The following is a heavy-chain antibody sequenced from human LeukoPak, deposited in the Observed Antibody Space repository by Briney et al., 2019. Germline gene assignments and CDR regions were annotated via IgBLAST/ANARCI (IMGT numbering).Heavy chain of an antibody. Sequence: ASVKVSCKASGYTFTGYYMHWVRQAPGQGLDWMGWINPNSGGTNYAQKFQGRVTMTRDTSISTAYMELSRLRSDDTAVYYCARVGYYYDSSDYYGMGYYYMDVWGKGTTVTVSS. CDR3: ARVGYYYDSSDYYGMGYYYMDV. V-gene: IGHV1-2*02. D-gene: IGHD3-22*01. J-gene: IGHJ6*03. CDR1: GYTFTGYY. CDR2: INPNSGGT.